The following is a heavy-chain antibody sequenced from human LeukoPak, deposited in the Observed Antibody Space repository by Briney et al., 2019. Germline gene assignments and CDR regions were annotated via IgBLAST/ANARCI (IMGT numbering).Heavy chain of an antibody. CDR1: GFTFRSYG. J-gene: IGHJ4*02. CDR2: ISSDGGST. Sequence: GGSLRLSCAAYGFTFRSYGMHWVRQAPGKGLEYVAAISSDGGSTDYANSVKGRFTISRDNSKNTLYLQMGSLRAEDMAVYYCARISSSYDYDYWGQGTLVTVSS. V-gene: IGHV3-64*01. CDR3: ARISSSYDYDY. D-gene: IGHD6-6*01.